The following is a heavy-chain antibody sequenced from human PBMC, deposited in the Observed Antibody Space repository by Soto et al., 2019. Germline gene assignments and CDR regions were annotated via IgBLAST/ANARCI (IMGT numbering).Heavy chain of an antibody. V-gene: IGHV4-31*03. Sequence: QVQLQESGPGLVKPSQTLSLTCTVSGGSISSGGYYWSWIRQHPGKGLEWIGYIYYSGSTYYNPSLKSRVTISVDTSKNQFSLKLSSVTAADTAVYYCARDYDFWSGPARYYYYGMYVWGQGTTVTVSS. J-gene: IGHJ6*02. CDR2: IYYSGST. CDR1: GGSISSGGYY. D-gene: IGHD3-3*01. CDR3: ARDYDFWSGPARYYYYGMYV.